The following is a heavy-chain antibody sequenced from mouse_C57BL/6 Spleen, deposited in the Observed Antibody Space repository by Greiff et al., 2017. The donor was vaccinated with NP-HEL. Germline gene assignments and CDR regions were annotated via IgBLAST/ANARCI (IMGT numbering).Heavy chain of an antibody. Sequence: EVQLVESGEGLVKPGGSLKLSCAASGFTFSSYAMSWVRQTPEKRLEWVAYISSGGDYIYYADTVKGRFTISRDNARNTLYLQMSSLKSEDTAMYYCTRGRGYYGSLHYFDYWGQGTTLTVSS. D-gene: IGHD1-1*01. CDR1: GFTFSSYA. CDR3: TRGRGYYGSLHYFDY. J-gene: IGHJ2*01. CDR2: ISSGGDYI. V-gene: IGHV5-9-1*02.